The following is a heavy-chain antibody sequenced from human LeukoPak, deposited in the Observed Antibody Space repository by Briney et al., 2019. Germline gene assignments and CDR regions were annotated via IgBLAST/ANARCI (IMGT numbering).Heavy chain of an antibody. V-gene: IGHV1-2*02. Sequence: ASVKVSCKASGYTFTGYYMHWVRQAPGQGLEWMGWINPNSGGTNYAQKFQGRVTMTRDTSISTAYMELSRLRSDDTAVYYCARDGGVGYCSSTSCHRGYNWFDPWGQGTLVTVSS. J-gene: IGHJ5*02. CDR2: INPNSGGT. CDR1: GYTFTGYY. CDR3: ARDGGVGYCSSTSCHRGYNWFDP. D-gene: IGHD2-2*01.